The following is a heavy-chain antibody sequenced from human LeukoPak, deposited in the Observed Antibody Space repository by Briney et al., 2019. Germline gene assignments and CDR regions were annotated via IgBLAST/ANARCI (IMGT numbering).Heavy chain of an antibody. V-gene: IGHV3-23*01. CDR3: ATSYASSGND. Sequence: PGGSLRLSCAASGFTFSSYAMSWVRQAPGKGLEWVSAISGSGGSTYYADSVKGRFTISRDNAKSSLYLQMNSLRVEDTAVYYCATSYASSGNDWGQGTLVTVSS. CDR1: GFTFSSYA. J-gene: IGHJ4*02. CDR2: ISGSGGST. D-gene: IGHD3-22*01.